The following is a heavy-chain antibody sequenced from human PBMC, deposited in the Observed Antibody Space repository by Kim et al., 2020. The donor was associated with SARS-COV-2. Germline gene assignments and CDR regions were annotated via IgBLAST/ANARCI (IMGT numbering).Heavy chain of an antibody. Sequence: GGSLRLSCAASGFTFSSYAMSWFRQAQGKGRRGVSAISGSGGGTYYADSVKGRFTIPRDNSKNTLYLQMNSLRAEDTAVYYCAKGQSPTAYYYFDYWGQGTLVTVSS. CDR1: GFTFSSYA. D-gene: IGHD1-26*01. J-gene: IGHJ4*02. CDR2: ISGSGGGT. CDR3: AKGQSPTAYYYFDY. V-gene: IGHV3-23*01.